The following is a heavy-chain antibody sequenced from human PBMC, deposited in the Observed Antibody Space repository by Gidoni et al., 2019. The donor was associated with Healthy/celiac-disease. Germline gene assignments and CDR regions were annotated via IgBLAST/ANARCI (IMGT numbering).Heavy chain of an antibody. V-gene: IGHV3-64D*08. J-gene: IGHJ4*02. CDR1: GFTFSSYA. CDR3: VKDSRKVVMTTPFDY. D-gene: IGHD3-22*01. Sequence: EVQLVESGGGLVQPGGSLGLSCSASGFTFSSYAMHWVRQAPGKGLEYVSAISSNGGSTYYADSVKGRFTISRDNSKNTLYLQMSSLRAEDTAVYYCVKDSRKVVMTTPFDYWGQGTLVTFSS. CDR2: ISSNGGST.